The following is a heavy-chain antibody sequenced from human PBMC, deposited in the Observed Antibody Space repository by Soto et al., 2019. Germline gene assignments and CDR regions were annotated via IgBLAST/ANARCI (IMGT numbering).Heavy chain of an antibody. J-gene: IGHJ6*02. CDR3: ASATITMIRGVTYYNYGMDV. CDR2: ISGYNGNT. CDR1: GYTFTSYS. Sequence: VASVKVSCKASGYTFTSYSVSWVRQAPGQGLEWMGWISGYNGNTNYAQELQGRVSMTIDTSTSTAYMDLRSLRSDDTAVYYCASATITMIRGVTYYNYGMDVWGQGTTVTVXS. D-gene: IGHD3-10*01. V-gene: IGHV1-18*04.